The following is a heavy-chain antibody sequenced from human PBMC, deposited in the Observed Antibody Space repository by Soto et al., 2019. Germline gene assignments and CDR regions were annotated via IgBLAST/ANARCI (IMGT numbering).Heavy chain of an antibody. CDR2: IYYSGST. CDR3: ARHCSSYDFWSGYYTGNGWFDP. Sequence: QLQLQESGPGLVKPSETLSLTCTVSGGSISSSSYYWGWIRQPPGKGLEWIGSIYYSGSTYYNPSLKSRVTISVDTSKTPFSLKLSSVTAADTAVYYCARHCSSYDFWSGYYTGNGWFDPWGQGTLVTVSS. CDR1: GGSISSSSYY. D-gene: IGHD3-3*01. J-gene: IGHJ5*02. V-gene: IGHV4-39*01.